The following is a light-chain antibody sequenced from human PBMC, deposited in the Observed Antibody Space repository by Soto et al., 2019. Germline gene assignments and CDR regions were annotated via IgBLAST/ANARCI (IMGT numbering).Light chain of an antibody. Sequence: IQMTQSPSTLSASVGDRVTITCRASQSISSWLAWYQQKAGRAPELLIYDASSLKSGVPSRFSGSGSGTEFTLTISSLRPDDFAIYYCQQYNGYASTFGQGTKLAIK. CDR3: QQYNGYAST. J-gene: IGKJ2*01. CDR2: DAS. CDR1: QSISSW. V-gene: IGKV1-5*01.